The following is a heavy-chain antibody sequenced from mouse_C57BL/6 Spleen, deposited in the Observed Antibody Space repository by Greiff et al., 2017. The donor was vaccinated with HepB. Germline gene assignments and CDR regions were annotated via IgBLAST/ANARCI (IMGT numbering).Heavy chain of an antibody. D-gene: IGHD2-2*01. Sequence: EVQLQQSGPELVKPGASVKIPCKASGYTFTDYNMDWVKQSHGKSLEWIGDINPNNGGTIYNQKFKGKATLTVDKSSSTAYMELRSLTSEDTAVYYCARFGPIYYCYPYAMDYWGQGTSVTVSS. CDR3: ARFGPIYYCYPYAMDY. J-gene: IGHJ4*01. CDR2: INPNNGGT. V-gene: IGHV1-18*01. CDR1: GYTFTDYN.